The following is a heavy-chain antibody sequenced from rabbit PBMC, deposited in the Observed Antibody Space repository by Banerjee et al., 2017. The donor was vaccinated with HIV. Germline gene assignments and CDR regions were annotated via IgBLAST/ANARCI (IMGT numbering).Heavy chain of an antibody. J-gene: IGHJ4*01. CDR1: GFSFSSSYY. D-gene: IGHD4-1*01. CDR2: IYTGDGNT. CDR3: ARDGDGTGWGDFNL. Sequence: QSLEESGGDLVKPGASPTLTCTASGFSFSSSYYMCWVRQAPGKGLEWIACIYTGDGNTYYASWAKGRFTISQSSSTTVTLQMTSLTAADTATYFCARDGDGTGWGDFNLWGPGTLVTVS. V-gene: IGHV1S40*01.